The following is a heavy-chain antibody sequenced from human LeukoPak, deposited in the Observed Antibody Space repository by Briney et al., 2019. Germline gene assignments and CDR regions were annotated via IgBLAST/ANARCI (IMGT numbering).Heavy chain of an antibody. Sequence: SETLSLTCTVSGGSISSYYWSWIRQPPGKGLEWIGYIYYSGSTNYSPSLKSRVTISVDTSKNQFSLKLSSVTAADTAVYYCARDPGIQLWFPGWYFDLWGRGTLVTVSS. CDR2: IYYSGST. V-gene: IGHV4-59*01. CDR1: GGSISSYY. D-gene: IGHD5-18*01. J-gene: IGHJ2*01. CDR3: ARDPGIQLWFPGWYFDL.